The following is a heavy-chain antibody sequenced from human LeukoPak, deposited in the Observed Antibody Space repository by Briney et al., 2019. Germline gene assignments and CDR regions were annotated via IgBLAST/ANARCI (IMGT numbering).Heavy chain of an antibody. CDR2: MFQSGST. CDR3: SRGGAAPFDY. V-gene: IGHV4-30-2*01. J-gene: IGHJ4*02. D-gene: IGHD6-6*01. Sequence: PSETLSLTCTVSGGSITSGGYYWSWIRQPQGKGLEWIGYMFQSGSTYYNPSLTSRVTISVDRSKNQFSLKVRSVTAADTAVYYCSRGGAAPFDYWGQGTLVTVSS. CDR1: GGSITSGGYY.